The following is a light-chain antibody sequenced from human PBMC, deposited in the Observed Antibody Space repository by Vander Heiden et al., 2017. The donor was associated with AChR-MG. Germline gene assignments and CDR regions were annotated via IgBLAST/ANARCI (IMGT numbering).Light chain of an antibody. V-gene: IGLV3-21*02. J-gene: IGLJ1*01. CDR1: VIGGQS. Sequence: SYALTHPPSVSVAPGQTARIPRRGDVIGGQSVHWYQQKPGQAPVLVLYEDTDRPSGIPERFSGSNSGNTATLTINRVEAGDEADYYCQVWDTGSDNWVFGTGTKVTV. CDR3: QVWDTGSDNWV. CDR2: EDT.